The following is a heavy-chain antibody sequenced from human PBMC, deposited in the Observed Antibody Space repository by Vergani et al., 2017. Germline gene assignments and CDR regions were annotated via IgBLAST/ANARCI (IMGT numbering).Heavy chain of an antibody. J-gene: IGHJ6*02. CDR3: ATPAPYGSGRSTYYGMDV. D-gene: IGHD3-10*01. CDR2: IISILGTA. V-gene: IGHV1-69*13. CDR1: GGTFSSYA. Sequence: QVQLVQSGAEVKKPGSSVKVSCKASGGTFSSYAISWVRQAPGKGLEWMGRIISILGTANYAQKFKGRVTITADESTSTAYMELSSLRSEDTAVYYCATPAPYGSGRSTYYGMDVWGQGTTVTVSS.